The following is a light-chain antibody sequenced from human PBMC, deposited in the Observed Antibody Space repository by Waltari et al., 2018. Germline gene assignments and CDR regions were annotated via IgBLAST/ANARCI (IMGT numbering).Light chain of an antibody. CDR2: GNN. Sequence: QSVLTQPPSVSGAPGQSVTISCTGSGSNIGAGFDLHWYQQLPGPAPKLLVYGNNSRPSGVPDRFSASKSGTSASLAITGLQAEDEADYYCQSYDSSLTGSWVFGGGTKLTVL. J-gene: IGLJ3*02. CDR1: GSNIGAGFD. V-gene: IGLV1-40*01. CDR3: QSYDSSLTGSWV.